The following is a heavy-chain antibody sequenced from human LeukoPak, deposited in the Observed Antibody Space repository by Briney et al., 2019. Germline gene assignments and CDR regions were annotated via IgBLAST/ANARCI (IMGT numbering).Heavy chain of an antibody. D-gene: IGHD1-26*01. Sequence: GGSLRLSCAASGFTFSSSWMHWVPQAPGKGLLRVSRINSDGSSTSYADSVKGRFTISRDNAKNTLYLQMNSLRAEDTAVYYCARCRVAGPYHYGGQGPLITVSS. CDR1: GFTFSSSW. CDR2: INSDGSST. V-gene: IGHV3-74*01. J-gene: IGHJ4*02. CDR3: ARCRVAGPYHY.